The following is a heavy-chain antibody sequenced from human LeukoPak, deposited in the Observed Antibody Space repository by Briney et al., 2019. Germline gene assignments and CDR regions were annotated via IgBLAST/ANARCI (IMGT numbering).Heavy chain of an antibody. V-gene: IGHV3-15*01. Sequence: PGGSLRLSCAASGFTFSNAWMSWVRQAPGRGLEWVGRIKSKTDGGTTDYAAAVTGRFTISRDDSKNTLYLQMNSLKTEDTAAYYCTTDGGLMGSSWYYFDYWGQGTLVTVSS. CDR2: IKSKTDGGTT. J-gene: IGHJ4*02. D-gene: IGHD6-13*01. CDR1: GFTFSNAW. CDR3: TTDGGLMGSSWYYFDY.